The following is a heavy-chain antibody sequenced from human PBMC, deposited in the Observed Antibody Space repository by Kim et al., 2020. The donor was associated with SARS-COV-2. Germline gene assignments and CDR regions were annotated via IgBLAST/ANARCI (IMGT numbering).Heavy chain of an antibody. D-gene: IGHD3-16*01. V-gene: IGHV3-23*01. CDR3: AKWSGEEFRLGRHYFDY. Sequence: GKGRFTISRDNSKNTLYLQMNSLRAEDTAVYYCAKWSGEEFRLGRHYFDYWGQGTLVTVSS. J-gene: IGHJ4*02.